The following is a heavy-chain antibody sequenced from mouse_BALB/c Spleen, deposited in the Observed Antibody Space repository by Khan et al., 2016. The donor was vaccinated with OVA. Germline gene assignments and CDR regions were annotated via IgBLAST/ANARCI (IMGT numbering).Heavy chain of an antibody. J-gene: IGHJ4*01. CDR3: ARRNSYGYAVDY. D-gene: IGHD1-1*01. CDR2: ISYSGYT. CDR1: GYSITSNYA. Sequence: EVQLQESGPGLVKPSQSLSLTCTVTGYSITSNYAWSWIRQFPGNKLEWMGYISYSGYTNYNPSLKSRISVTRDTSENQFFLQLHSVTTEDTATYYCARRNSYGYAVDYWGQGTSVTVSS. V-gene: IGHV3-2*02.